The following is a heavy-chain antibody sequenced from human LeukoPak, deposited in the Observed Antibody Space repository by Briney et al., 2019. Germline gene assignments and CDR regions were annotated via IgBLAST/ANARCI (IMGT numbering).Heavy chain of an antibody. CDR1: GFSLSTSGMG. Sequence: SGPALVKPTQTLTLTCTFSGFSLSTSGMGVRWIRQPPGKALEWLARIDWDDDKYYSTSLKTRLTISKDTSKDQVVLTTTNMDPVDTATYYCARIEVDSSGGSYDYWGQGTLVTVSS. CDR2: IDWDDDK. CDR3: ARIEVDSSGGSYDY. V-gene: IGHV2-70*11. J-gene: IGHJ4*02. D-gene: IGHD3-22*01.